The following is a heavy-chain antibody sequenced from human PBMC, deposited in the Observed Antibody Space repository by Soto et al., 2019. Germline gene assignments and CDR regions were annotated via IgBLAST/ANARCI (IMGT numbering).Heavy chain of an antibody. Sequence: PGGSLRLSCAASGFTFSSCAMHWVRQAPGKGLEWVGVIWYDGSNEYYADSVKGRFTIARDNSKNTLYLQMNSLRAEDTAVYYCANPKDDSSGYWSSDFQHWGQGT. CDR3: ANPKDDSSGYWSSDFQH. J-gene: IGHJ1*01. V-gene: IGHV3-30-3*01. CDR2: IWYDGSNE. CDR1: GFTFSSCA. D-gene: IGHD3-22*01.